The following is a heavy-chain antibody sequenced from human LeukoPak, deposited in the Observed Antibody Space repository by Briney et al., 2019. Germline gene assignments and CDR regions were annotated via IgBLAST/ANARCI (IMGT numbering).Heavy chain of an antibody. J-gene: IGHJ6*03. V-gene: IGHV1-46*01. CDR2: INPSGGST. D-gene: IGHD2-2*01. CDR3: ARDGVDLDIVVVPAASIGPYYYYYMDV. CDR1: GYTFTSYY. Sequence: ASVKVSCKASGYTFTSYYMHWVRQAPGQGLEWMGIINPSGGSTSYAQKFQGRVTMTRDTSTSTVYMELSSLRSEDTAVYYCARDGVDLDIVVVPAASIGPYYYYYMDVWGKGTTVTVSS.